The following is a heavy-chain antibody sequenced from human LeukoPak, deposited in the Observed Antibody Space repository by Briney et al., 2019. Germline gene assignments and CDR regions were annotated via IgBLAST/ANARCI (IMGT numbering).Heavy chain of an antibody. CDR1: GFTFAVHA. J-gene: IGHJ6*03. V-gene: IGHV3-9*01. CDR2: ISWNSGSI. CDR3: AKGGRYYYYYYMDV. D-gene: IGHD1-26*01. Sequence: PGRCVRLSYPVSGFTFAVHAIQCARLAPGGGMEWLSCISWNSGSIGYADSVKGRFTISRDNSKNTLYLQMNSLRAEDTALYYCAKGGRYYYYYYMDVWGKGTPVTVSS.